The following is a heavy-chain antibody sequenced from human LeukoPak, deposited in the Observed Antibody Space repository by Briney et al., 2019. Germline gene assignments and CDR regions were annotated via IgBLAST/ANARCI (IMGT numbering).Heavy chain of an antibody. V-gene: IGHV3-23*01. CDR1: GFTFSSYA. Sequence: PGGSLRLSCAASGFTFSSYAMSWVRQAPGKGLEWVSAISGSVGSTYYADSVKGRFTISRDNSKNTLYLQMTSLRAEDTAVYYCAKLHYDFWSGYYLGFDYWGQGTLVTVSS. D-gene: IGHD3-3*01. CDR3: AKLHYDFWSGYYLGFDY. J-gene: IGHJ4*02. CDR2: ISGSVGST.